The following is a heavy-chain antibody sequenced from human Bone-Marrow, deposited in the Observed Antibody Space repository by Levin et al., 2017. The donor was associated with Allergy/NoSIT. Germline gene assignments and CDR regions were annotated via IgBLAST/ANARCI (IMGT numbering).Heavy chain of an antibody. Sequence: PGGSLRLSCTVSGGSVSSGSYYWSWIRQPPGKGLEWIGYIYYSGSTNYNPSLKSRVTISVDTSKNQFSLKLSSVTAADTAMYYCAREPDTAMVTSEAFDSWGQGTMVTVSS. CDR2: IYYSGST. CDR1: GGSVSSGSYY. CDR3: AREPDTAMVTSEAFDS. D-gene: IGHD5-18*01. V-gene: IGHV4-61*01. J-gene: IGHJ3*02.